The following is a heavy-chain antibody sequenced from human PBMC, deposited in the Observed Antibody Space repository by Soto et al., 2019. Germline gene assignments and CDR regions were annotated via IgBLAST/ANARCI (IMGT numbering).Heavy chain of an antibody. Sequence: GASVKVSCKASGGTFSSYAISWVRQAPGQGLEWMGGIIPIFGTANYAQKFQGRVTITADESTSTAYMELSSLRSEDTAVYYCARDSGGFYNWFDPWGQGTLVTVSS. CDR2: IIPIFGTA. CDR1: GGTFSSYA. J-gene: IGHJ5*02. V-gene: IGHV1-69*13. CDR3: ARDSGGFYNWFDP. D-gene: IGHD6-25*01.